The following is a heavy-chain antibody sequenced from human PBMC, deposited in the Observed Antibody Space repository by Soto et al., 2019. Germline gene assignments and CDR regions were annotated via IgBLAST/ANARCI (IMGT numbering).Heavy chain of an antibody. CDR1: GGSISSSSYY. D-gene: IGHD6-6*01. Sequence: SETLSLTCTVSGGSISSSSYYWGWIRQPPGKGLEWIGSIYYSGSTYYNPSLKSRVTISVDTSTNQFSLKLSSVTAADTAVYYCARLSKHTSSSSQSFYYYYYYMDVWGKGTTVTVSS. V-gene: IGHV4-39*01. CDR2: IYYSGST. J-gene: IGHJ6*03. CDR3: ARLSKHTSSSSQSFYYYYYYMDV.